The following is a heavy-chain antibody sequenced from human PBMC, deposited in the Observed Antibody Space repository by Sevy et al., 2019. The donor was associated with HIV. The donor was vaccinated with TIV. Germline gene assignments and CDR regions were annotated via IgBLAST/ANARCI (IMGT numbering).Heavy chain of an antibody. CDR1: GFIFSNYA. CDR3: AKDYYHDSSGYSYYFDH. V-gene: IGHV3-23*01. D-gene: IGHD3-22*01. J-gene: IGHJ4*02. Sequence: VGSLRLSCAASGFIFSNYAMNWVRQAPGKGLEWVSSISRSGVRTYYADSVKGRFAISRDNSNNTLYLQVDNLRGEDTAVYYCAKDYYHDSSGYSYYFDHWGQGTLVTVSS. CDR2: ISRSGVRT.